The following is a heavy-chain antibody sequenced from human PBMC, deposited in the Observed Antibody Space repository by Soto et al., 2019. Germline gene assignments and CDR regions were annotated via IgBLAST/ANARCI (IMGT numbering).Heavy chain of an antibody. J-gene: IGHJ6*02. Sequence: SVKVSCKASGGTFSSYAISWVRQAPGQGLEWMGGIIPIFGTANYAQKFQGRVTITADESTSTAYMELSSLRSEDTAVYYCASGTTVRYYYYYYGMDVWGQGTTVTVS. CDR3: ASGTTVRYYYYYYGMDV. CDR2: IIPIFGTA. CDR1: GGTFSSYA. V-gene: IGHV1-69*13. D-gene: IGHD4-4*01.